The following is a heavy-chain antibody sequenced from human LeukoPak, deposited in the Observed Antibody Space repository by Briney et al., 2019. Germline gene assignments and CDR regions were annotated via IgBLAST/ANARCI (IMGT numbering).Heavy chain of an antibody. Sequence: SETLSLTCTVSGASTASHYWTWLPQPPRKELEWILYMFDTVITMSNPSLKSRFTLSVDTSKKHLSLRLSSVTAADTALYYCATIKRGSTYGDFGFWGQGIKVTVSS. J-gene: IGHJ4*02. CDR3: ATIKRGSTYGDFGF. D-gene: IGHD5-18*01. CDR2: MFDTVIT. V-gene: IGHV4-59*11. CDR1: GASTASHY.